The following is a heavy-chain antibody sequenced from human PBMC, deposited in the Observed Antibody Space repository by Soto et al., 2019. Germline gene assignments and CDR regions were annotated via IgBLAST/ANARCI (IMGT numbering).Heavy chain of an antibody. CDR3: APYSSSWWFDP. Sequence: QITLKESGPPLVKPTQTLTLTCTFSGFSLSTSGVGVGWIRQPPGKALEWLALIYWDDDKRYSPSLKSRLTITKDTPKNQVVLTMTKMDPVDTATYYFAPYSSSWWFDPWGQGTLVTVSS. D-gene: IGHD6-13*01. CDR2: IYWDDDK. CDR1: GFSLSTSGVG. V-gene: IGHV2-5*02. J-gene: IGHJ5*02.